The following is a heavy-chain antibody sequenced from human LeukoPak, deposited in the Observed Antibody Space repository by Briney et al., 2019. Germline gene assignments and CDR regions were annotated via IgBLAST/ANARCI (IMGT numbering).Heavy chain of an antibody. CDR1: GFTFSSYG. CDR2: ISYDGSNK. Sequence: GGSLRLSCAASGFTFSSYGMHWVRQAPGKGLEWVAVISYDGSNKYYADSVKGRFTISRDNSKNTPYLQMNSLRAEDTAVYYCARGLGYSYGHGTHWGQGTLVTVSS. V-gene: IGHV3-30*03. CDR3: ARGLGYSYGHGTH. J-gene: IGHJ4*02. D-gene: IGHD5-18*01.